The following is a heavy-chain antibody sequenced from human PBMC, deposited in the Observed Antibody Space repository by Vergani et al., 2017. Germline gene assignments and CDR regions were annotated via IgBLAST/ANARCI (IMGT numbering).Heavy chain of an antibody. J-gene: IGHJ4*02. CDR3: ARGYYGILTGYRY. CDR1: GYTFSNYH. CDR2: INPSGGHT. Sequence: QVQVVQSGAEVKKSGASVKVSCKTSGYTFSNYHMHWVRQAPGQGLEWMGIINPSGGHTNYAQKFQGRVTMTRDTSTSTVYMELSSLSAEDTAIYYCARGYYGILTGYRYWGQGTLVTVSA. D-gene: IGHD3-9*01. V-gene: IGHV1-46*03.